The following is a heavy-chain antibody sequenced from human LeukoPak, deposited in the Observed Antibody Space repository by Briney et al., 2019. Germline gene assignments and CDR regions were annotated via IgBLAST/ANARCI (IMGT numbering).Heavy chain of an antibody. Sequence: SETLSLTCAVSGYSIRSGYYWGWFRQPPGKGLEWIGCIYHSGSTYFNPSLKSRVTISVDTSKDQFSLKLSSVTAADTAMYYCARQGGSNSPYYYYYMDVWGKGTTVTVSS. J-gene: IGHJ6*03. V-gene: IGHV4-38-2*01. D-gene: IGHD6-13*01. CDR1: GYSIRSGYY. CDR2: IYHSGST. CDR3: ARQGGSNSPYYYYYMDV.